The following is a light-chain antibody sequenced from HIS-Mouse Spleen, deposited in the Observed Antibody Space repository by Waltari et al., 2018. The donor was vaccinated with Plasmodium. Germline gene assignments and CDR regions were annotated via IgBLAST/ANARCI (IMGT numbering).Light chain of an antibody. V-gene: IGKV3-15*01. CDR1: QSVSSN. J-gene: IGKJ3*01. Sequence: EIVMTQSPATLSVSPGERATLSCRASQSVSSNLAWYQHKPGQAPRLLIYGASTRDTGIPARFSGSGSGTEFTLTISSLQSEDFAVYYCQQYNNWSFTFGPGTKVDIK. CDR2: GAS. CDR3: QQYNNWSFT.